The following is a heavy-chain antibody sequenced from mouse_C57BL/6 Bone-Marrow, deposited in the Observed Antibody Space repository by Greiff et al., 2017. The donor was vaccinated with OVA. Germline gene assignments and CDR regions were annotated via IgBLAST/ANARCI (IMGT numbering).Heavy chain of an antibody. CDR1: GYTFTSYW. D-gene: IGHD2-14*01. J-gene: IGHJ2*01. Sequence: QVQLQQPGAELVKPGASVKLSCKASGYTFTSYWMHWVKQRPGQGLEWIGRIDPNCSGTKYNEKFKSKATLTVDKPSSTAYMQLSSLTSEDSAVYYCASEVFPYYFDYWGQGTTLTVSS. CDR3: ASEVFPYYFDY. CDR2: IDPNCSGT. V-gene: IGHV1-72*01.